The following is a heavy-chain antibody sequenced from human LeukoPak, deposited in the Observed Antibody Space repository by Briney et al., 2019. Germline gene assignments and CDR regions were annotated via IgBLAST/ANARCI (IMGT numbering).Heavy chain of an antibody. J-gene: IGHJ3*02. V-gene: IGHV3-20*04. CDR1: GFTFDDYG. Sequence: GGSLRLSCAASGFTFDDYGMSWVRQAPGKGLEWVSGINWNGGSTGYADSVKGRFTISRDNAKNSLYLQMNSLRAEDTALYYCARVRYYYDSSGYYLVDAFDIWGQGTMVTVSS. CDR3: ARVRYYYDSSGYYLVDAFDI. D-gene: IGHD3-22*01. CDR2: INWNGGST.